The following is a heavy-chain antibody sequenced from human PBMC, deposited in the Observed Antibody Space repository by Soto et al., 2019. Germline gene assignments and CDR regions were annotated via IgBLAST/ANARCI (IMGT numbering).Heavy chain of an antibody. Sequence: GGSLRLSCAASGFTFSSYGMHWVRQAPGKGLEWVAVISYDGSNKYYADSVKGRFTISRDNSKNTLYLQMNSLRAEDTAVYYCAKDRRYSSSSYYYYYGMDVWGQGTTVTSP. CDR2: ISYDGSNK. D-gene: IGHD6-13*01. V-gene: IGHV3-30*18. CDR3: AKDRRYSSSSYYYYYGMDV. CDR1: GFTFSSYG. J-gene: IGHJ6*02.